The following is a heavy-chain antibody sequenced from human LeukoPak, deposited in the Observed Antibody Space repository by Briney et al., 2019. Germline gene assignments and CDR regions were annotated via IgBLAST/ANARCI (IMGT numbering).Heavy chain of an antibody. D-gene: IGHD3-10*01. CDR2: IRYDGIYK. V-gene: IGHV3-30*02. J-gene: IGHJ4*02. CDR1: EFTFNNNG. CDR3: ARNPHYGSGSYDY. Sequence: PGGSLRLSCAASEFTFNNNGMHWVRRAPGKGLEWVAFIRYDGIYKYYADSVKGRFTIFRDKSKTTLFLQMDSLRAEDTAVYYCARNPHYGSGSYDYWGQGTLVTVSS.